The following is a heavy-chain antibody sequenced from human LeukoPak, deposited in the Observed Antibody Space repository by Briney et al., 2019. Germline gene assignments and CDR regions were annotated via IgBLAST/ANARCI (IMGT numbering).Heavy chain of an antibody. J-gene: IGHJ4*02. CDR3: ARERITMVRGVIRSPIDY. Sequence: PSETLSLTCAVYGGSFSGYYWSWIRQPPGKGLEWIGEINHSGSTNYNPSLKSRVTISVDTSKNQFSLKLSSVTAADTAVYYCARERITMVRGVIRSPIDYWGQGTLVTVSS. D-gene: IGHD3-10*01. CDR1: GGSFSGYY. V-gene: IGHV4-34*01. CDR2: INHSGST.